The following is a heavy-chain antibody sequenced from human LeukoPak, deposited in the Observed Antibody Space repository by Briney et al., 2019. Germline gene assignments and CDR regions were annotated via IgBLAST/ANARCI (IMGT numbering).Heavy chain of an antibody. V-gene: IGHV5-51*01. CDR1: GYSLTSYW. D-gene: IGHD3-10*01. J-gene: IGHJ3*02. CDR3: ARPTKGGRFGDHAFDI. CDR2: IYPVDSDT. Sequence: GESLKISCQGSGYSLTSYWIGWVRQVPGKGLEGMGIIYPVDSDTRYSPSFQGQVTISVDKSISTAYLQWSSLKASDTAMYYCARPTKGGRFGDHAFDIWGQGTMVTVSS.